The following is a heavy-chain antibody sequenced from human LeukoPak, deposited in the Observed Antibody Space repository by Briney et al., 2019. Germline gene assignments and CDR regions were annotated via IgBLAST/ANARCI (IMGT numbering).Heavy chain of an antibody. V-gene: IGHV1-18*01. J-gene: IGHJ5*02. CDR2: ISAYNGNT. CDR3: ARDRSGGNSVWFDP. CDR1: GYTFTSYG. Sequence: ASVTVSCKASGYTFTSYGISWVRQAPGQGLEWMGWISAYNGNTNYAQKLQGRVTMTTDISTSTAYMELRSLRSDDTAVYYCARDRSGGNSVWFDPWGQGTLVTVSS. D-gene: IGHD4-23*01.